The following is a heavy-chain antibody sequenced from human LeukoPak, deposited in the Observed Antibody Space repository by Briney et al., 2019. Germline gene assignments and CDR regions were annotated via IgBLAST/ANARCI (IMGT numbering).Heavy chain of an antibody. V-gene: IGHV3-21*01. Sequence: KPGGSLRLSCAASGFTFSSYSMNWVRQAPGKGLEWVSSISSSSSYIYYADSVKGRFTISRDNAKNSLYLQMNSLRAEDTAVYYCARDVPWELSYYFDYWGQGTLVTVSS. CDR1: GFTFSSYS. CDR2: ISSSSSYI. J-gene: IGHJ4*02. CDR3: ARDVPWELSYYFDY. D-gene: IGHD1-26*01.